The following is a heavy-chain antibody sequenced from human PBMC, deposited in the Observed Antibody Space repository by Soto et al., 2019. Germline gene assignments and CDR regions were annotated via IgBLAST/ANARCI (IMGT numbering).Heavy chain of an antibody. CDR2: ISSSSSYT. J-gene: IGHJ4*02. V-gene: IGHV3-11*05. CDR3: ARAVVRGVTSVDY. CDR1: GFTFSDYY. Sequence: GGSLRLSCAASGFTFSDYYMSWIRQAPGKGLEWVSYISSSSSYTNYADSVKGRFTISRDNAKNSLYLQMNSLRAEDTAVYYCARAVVRGVTSVDYWAQGTLVTVSS. D-gene: IGHD3-10*01.